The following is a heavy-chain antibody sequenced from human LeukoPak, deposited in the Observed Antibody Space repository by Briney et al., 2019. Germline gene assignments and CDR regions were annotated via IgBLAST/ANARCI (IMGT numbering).Heavy chain of an antibody. Sequence: PGGSLRLSCAASGFTFSSYAMHWVRQAPGKGLEWVAVIAYNGSNKYYADSVKGRFTISRENSKNTQYLQMNSMRAEDTAVYYCAREGRFGEFSNWGEGNLVTVSS. D-gene: IGHD3-10*01. J-gene: IGHJ4*02. V-gene: IGHV3-30*04. CDR1: GFTFSSYA. CDR2: IAYNGSNK. CDR3: AREGRFGEFSN.